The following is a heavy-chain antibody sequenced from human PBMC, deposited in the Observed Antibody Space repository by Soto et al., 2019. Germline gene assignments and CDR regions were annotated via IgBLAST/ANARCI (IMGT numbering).Heavy chain of an antibody. Sequence: VGSLRLSCAASGFTFRSYAMSWVRQAPGKGVEWVSAISGSGGSTYYADSVKGRFTISRDNSMNTLYLQMNSLRAEDTAVYYFPKLRIQLWSNDAFDIWGQGTMVTVSS. CDR1: GFTFRSYA. V-gene: IGHV3-23*01. D-gene: IGHD5-18*01. CDR2: ISGSGGST. CDR3: PKLRIQLWSNDAFDI. J-gene: IGHJ3*02.